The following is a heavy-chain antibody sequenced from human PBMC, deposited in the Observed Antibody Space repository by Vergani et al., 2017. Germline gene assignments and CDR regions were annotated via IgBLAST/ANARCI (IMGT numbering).Heavy chain of an antibody. J-gene: IGHJ4*02. Sequence: EVRLAESGGGLVQPGGSLRLSCAVSGFTFTSYSMNWVRQAPGKGLEWVSYISGVGDIINYADSVKGRFTISRDNSLHLQMNSLRVEDTAVYYCARGIVGCLEFDNWGQGTLVTVSS. CDR3: ARGIVGCLEFDN. CDR2: ISGVGDII. CDR1: GFTFTSYS. D-gene: IGHD1-26*01. V-gene: IGHV3-48*01.